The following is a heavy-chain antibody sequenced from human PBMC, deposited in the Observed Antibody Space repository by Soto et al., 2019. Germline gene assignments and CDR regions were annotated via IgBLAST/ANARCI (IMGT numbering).Heavy chain of an antibody. CDR1: GFTFSSYA. J-gene: IGHJ4*02. CDR2: ISYDGSNK. V-gene: IGHV3-30-3*01. Sequence: GGSLRLSCAASGFTFSSYAMHWVRQAPGKGLEWVAVISYDGSNKYYADSVKGRFTISRDNSKNTLYLQMDSLRAEDTAVYYCARDREDYYDSSGYYYTLNYWGQGT. CDR3: ARDREDYYDSSGYYYTLNY. D-gene: IGHD3-22*01.